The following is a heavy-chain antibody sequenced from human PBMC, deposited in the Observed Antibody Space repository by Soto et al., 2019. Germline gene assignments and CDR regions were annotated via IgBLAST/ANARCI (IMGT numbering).Heavy chain of an antibody. Sequence: SETLSLTCTVSGGSISSYYWSWIRQPPGKGLEWIGYIYYSGSTNYNPSLKSRVTISVDTSKNQFSLKLSSVTAADTAVYYCARSMVTHYYYGMDVWSQGTTVTVSS. J-gene: IGHJ6*02. CDR3: ARSMVTHYYYGMDV. V-gene: IGHV4-59*01. CDR2: IYYSGST. CDR1: GGSISSYY. D-gene: IGHD5-18*01.